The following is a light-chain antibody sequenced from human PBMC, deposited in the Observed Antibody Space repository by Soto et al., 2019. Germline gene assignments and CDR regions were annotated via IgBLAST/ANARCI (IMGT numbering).Light chain of an antibody. CDR2: ESS. Sequence: DIQMTQSPSSLSASVGDRVTITCQSSHDISNYLNWYQQKPGKAPKVLIYESSNLETGVPPRFSGTGSGTDFTFTISSLQPEDIATYYCQQYDNLPFTFGPGTTVDFQ. V-gene: IGKV1-33*01. J-gene: IGKJ3*01. CDR3: QQYDNLPFT. CDR1: HDISNY.